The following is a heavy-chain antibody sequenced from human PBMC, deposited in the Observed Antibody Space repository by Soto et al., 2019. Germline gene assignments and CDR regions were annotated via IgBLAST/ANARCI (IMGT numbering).Heavy chain of an antibody. J-gene: IGHJ6*02. V-gene: IGHV1-69*01. CDR3: ASRNSGSAYEEVSHYCLDV. Sequence: VQLVQSGTEVKEPGSSVKVSCKASGGIFSGYAFGWVRQAPGQGLEWMGGIIPVFGRSDYAQKFQGRVTITADESTTTAYLELSGLRSEDTAVYYCASRNSGSAYEEVSHYCLDVWGQGTTVTVSS. D-gene: IGHD3-10*01. CDR1: GGIFSGYA. CDR2: IIPVFGRS.